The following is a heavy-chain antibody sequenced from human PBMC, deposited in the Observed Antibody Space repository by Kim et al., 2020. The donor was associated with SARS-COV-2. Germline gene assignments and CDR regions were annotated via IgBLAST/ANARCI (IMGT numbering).Heavy chain of an antibody. J-gene: IGHJ3*02. Sequence: SETLSLTCTVSGGSISSYYWSWIRQPAGKGLEWIGRIYTSGSTNYNPSLKSRVTMSVDTSKNQFSLKLSSVTAADTAVYYCARDSSSWYEDDAFDIWGQGTMVTVSS. CDR3: ARDSSSWYEDDAFDI. D-gene: IGHD6-13*01. V-gene: IGHV4-4*07. CDR1: GGSISSYY. CDR2: IYTSGST.